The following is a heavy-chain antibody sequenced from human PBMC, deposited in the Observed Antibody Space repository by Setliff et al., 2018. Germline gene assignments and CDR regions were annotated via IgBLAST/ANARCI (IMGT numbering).Heavy chain of an antibody. Sequence: GESLKISCAGSGFNISRYSMNWVRQAPGKGLEWLSYIRSSSDNIYYADSVWGRFTISRDNAKNSLYLQMNSLRVDDTGVYYCASGEYDYSPWGQGTLVTVSS. J-gene: IGHJ5*02. CDR1: GFNISRYS. CDR3: ASGEYDYSP. D-gene: IGHD4-4*01. CDR2: IRSSSDNI. V-gene: IGHV3-48*04.